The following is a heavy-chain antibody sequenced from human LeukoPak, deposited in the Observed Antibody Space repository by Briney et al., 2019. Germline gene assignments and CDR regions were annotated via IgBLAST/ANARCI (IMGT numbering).Heavy chain of an antibody. CDR2: ISSSGSSI. CDR1: GFTFSTYA. V-gene: IGHV3-48*03. Sequence: GGSLRLSCAGSGFTFSTYATHWLRQAPAKGLEWVSYISSSGSSIYYADSVKGRFTISRDNAKNSLYLQMNSLRAEDTAVYYCARDRYSDYWGQGTLVTVSS. CDR3: ARDRYSDY. D-gene: IGHD2-2*02. J-gene: IGHJ4*02.